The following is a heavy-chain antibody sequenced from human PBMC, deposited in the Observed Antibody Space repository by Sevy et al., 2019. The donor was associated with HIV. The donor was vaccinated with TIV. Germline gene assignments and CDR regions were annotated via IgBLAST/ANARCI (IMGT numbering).Heavy chain of an antibody. Sequence: SETLSLTCDVSGDSISSGLYWGWIRQSPGKGLEWIGSVYRSGNTYDNPSLKSRATKSVDTSKNQFSLKLKSVTAADTGVYYCARDFRSFYNYFDYWGQGILVTVSS. J-gene: IGHJ4*02. D-gene: IGHD6-13*01. CDR2: VYRSGNT. V-gene: IGHV4-38-2*02. CDR3: ARDFRSFYNYFDY. CDR1: GDSISSGLY.